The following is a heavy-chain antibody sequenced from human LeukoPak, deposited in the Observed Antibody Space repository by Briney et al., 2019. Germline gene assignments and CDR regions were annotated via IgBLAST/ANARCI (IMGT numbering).Heavy chain of an antibody. D-gene: IGHD6-13*01. J-gene: IGHJ4*02. Sequence: GGSLRLSCAASGLTFSNHGMHWVRQAPGKGLEWVAVVWYDGTNKVYAGSVKGRFTISRDNSQNMLYLQMNSLRADDTAVYYCAREDSSSFCFDFWGQGTLVSVSS. CDR1: GLTFSNHG. CDR3: AREDSSSFCFDF. CDR2: VWYDGTNK. V-gene: IGHV3-33*01.